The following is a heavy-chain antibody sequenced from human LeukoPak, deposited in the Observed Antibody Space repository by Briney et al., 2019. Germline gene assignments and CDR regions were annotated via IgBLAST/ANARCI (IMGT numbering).Heavy chain of an antibody. CDR3: ARAIADLNGITGEIGE. Sequence: SQTLSLTCAVSCGSISSGGYSWSWIRQPPGKGLEWIGYIYHSGSTYYNPSLKSRVTISVDRSKNQFSLKLSSVTAADKAVYYCARAIADLNGITGEIGEWGQGTLVTVSS. CDR2: IYHSGST. V-gene: IGHV4-30-2*01. J-gene: IGHJ4*02. D-gene: IGHD1-14*01. CDR1: CGSISSGGYS.